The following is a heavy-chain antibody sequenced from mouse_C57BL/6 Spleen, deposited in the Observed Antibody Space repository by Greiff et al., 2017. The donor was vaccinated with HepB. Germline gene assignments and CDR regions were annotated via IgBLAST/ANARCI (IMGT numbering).Heavy chain of an antibody. CDR3: ARKGVYYSNSYAMDY. V-gene: IGHV1-55*01. D-gene: IGHD2-5*01. J-gene: IGHJ4*01. CDR2: IYPGSGST. Sequence: QVQLQQPGAELVKPGASVKMSCKASGYTFTSYWITWVKQRPGQGLEWIGDIYPGSGSTNYNEKFKSKATLTVDTSSSTAYMQLSSLTSEDSAVYYCARKGVYYSNSYAMDYCGQGTSVTVSS. CDR1: GYTFTSYW.